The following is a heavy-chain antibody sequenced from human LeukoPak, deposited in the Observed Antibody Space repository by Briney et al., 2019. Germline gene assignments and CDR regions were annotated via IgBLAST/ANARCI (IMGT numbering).Heavy chain of an antibody. V-gene: IGHV4-34*01. CDR2: INHSGST. CDR3: ARSNIVVVVAATLRSKWFDP. D-gene: IGHD2-15*01. J-gene: IGHJ5*02. Sequence: SEALSLTCAVYGGSFSGYYWSWIRQPPGKGLEWIGEINHSGSTNYNPSLKGRVTISVDTSKNQFSLKLSSVTAADTAVYYCARSNIVVVVAATLRSKWFDPWGQGTLVTVSS. CDR1: GGSFSGYY.